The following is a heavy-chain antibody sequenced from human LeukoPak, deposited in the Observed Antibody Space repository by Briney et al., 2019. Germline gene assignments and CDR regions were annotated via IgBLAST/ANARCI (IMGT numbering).Heavy chain of an antibody. CDR2: ISGSGGGT. CDR1: GFTFSSYA. D-gene: IGHD3-10*01. V-gene: IGHV3-23*01. J-gene: IGHJ3*02. Sequence: GGSLRLSCAASGFTFSSYAMSWVRQAPGKGLEWVSAISGSGGGTYYADSVKGRFTISRDNSKNTLYLQMNSLRAEDTAVYYCAKDLYGSGSYYNWGWGSAFDIWGQGTMVTVSS. CDR3: AKDLYGSGSYYNWGWGSAFDI.